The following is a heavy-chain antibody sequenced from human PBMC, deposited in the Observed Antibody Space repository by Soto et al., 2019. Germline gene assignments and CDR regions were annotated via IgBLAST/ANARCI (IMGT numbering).Heavy chain of an antibody. CDR2: ISYDGNNK. J-gene: IGHJ4*02. Sequence: HPGGSLRLSCAASGFTFSYHALNWVRQAPGKGLEWVAVISYDGNNKYYADSVKGRFTISRDNSKNTLYLQMNSLRAEDTAVYYCAKGWSRGSYRPPHFDYWGQGTLVTAPQ. D-gene: IGHD1-26*01. V-gene: IGHV3-30-3*01. CDR1: GFTFSYHA. CDR3: AKGWSRGSYRPPHFDY.